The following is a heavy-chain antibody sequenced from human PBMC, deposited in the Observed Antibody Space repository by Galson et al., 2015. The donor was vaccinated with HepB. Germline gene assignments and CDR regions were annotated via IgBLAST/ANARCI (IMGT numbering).Heavy chain of an antibody. CDR1: GFTFSSYG. D-gene: IGHD6-19*01. CDR2: IWYDGSNK. CDR3: GRDINPRQQWQVALRY. Sequence: SLRLSCAASGFTFSSYGMHWVRQAPGKGLEWVAVIWYDGSNKYYADSVKGRFTISRDNSKNTLYLQMNSLRAVDTAVYYCGRDINPRQQWQVALRYWGQGTQVTVSS. V-gene: IGHV3-33*08. J-gene: IGHJ4*02.